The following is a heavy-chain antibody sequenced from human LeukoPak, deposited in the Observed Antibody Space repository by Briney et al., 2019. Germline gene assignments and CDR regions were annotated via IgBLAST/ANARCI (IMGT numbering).Heavy chain of an antibody. CDR3: AREGVGDFFDY. CDR1: GFTFSSYW. Sequence: GGSLRLSCAASGFTFSSYWMSWVSQAPGKGLAWVGNIKQDGSEKYYVDSVKGRFTISRENAKNSLYLQMNSLGAEDTAVYYCAREGVGDFFDYWGQGTLVTVSS. D-gene: IGHD3-10*01. V-gene: IGHV3-7*01. CDR2: IKQDGSEK. J-gene: IGHJ4*02.